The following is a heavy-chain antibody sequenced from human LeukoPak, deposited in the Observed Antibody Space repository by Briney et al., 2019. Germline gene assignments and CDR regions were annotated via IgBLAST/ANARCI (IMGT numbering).Heavy chain of an antibody. CDR2: IRYDGSNT. J-gene: IGHJ6*02. Sequence: GVSLRLSCAASGLTFSGYGMHWVRQAPGKGLEWVAFIRYDGSNTYYADSVKGRFTISRDNSKNTLYLQMNSLRAEDTAVYYCAKDPWNLGYCSSTSCYVRDRNYYGMDVWGQGTTVTVSS. CDR1: GLTFSGYG. V-gene: IGHV3-30*02. CDR3: AKDPWNLGYCSSTSCYVRDRNYYGMDV. D-gene: IGHD2-2*01.